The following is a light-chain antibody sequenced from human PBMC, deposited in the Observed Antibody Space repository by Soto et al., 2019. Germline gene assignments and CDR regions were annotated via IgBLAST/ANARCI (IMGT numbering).Light chain of an antibody. Sequence: QSVLTQPASVSGSPGQSITISCTGTSSDVGGYNYVSWYQQHPGKATKLMIYDVSNRPSGVSNRFSGSKSGNTASLTICWLLVEDEADYYCSSYTSSSTHYVFGTGTKSPS. CDR1: SSDVGGYNY. CDR3: SSYTSSSTHYV. V-gene: IGLV2-14*01. CDR2: DVS. J-gene: IGLJ1*01.